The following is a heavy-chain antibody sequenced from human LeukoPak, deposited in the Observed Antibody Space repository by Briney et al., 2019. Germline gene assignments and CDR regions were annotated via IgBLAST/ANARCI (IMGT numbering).Heavy chain of an antibody. CDR3: AKATVTIFLDY. CDR1: GFTVSSNY. V-gene: IGHV3-66*01. J-gene: IGHJ4*02. CDR2: IYSGGST. Sequence: GGPLRLSCAASGFTVSSNYMSWVRQAPGKGLEWVSVIYSGGSTYYADSVKGRFTISRDNSKNTLYLQMNSLRAEDTAVYYCAKATVTIFLDYWGQGTLVTVSS. D-gene: IGHD4-17*01.